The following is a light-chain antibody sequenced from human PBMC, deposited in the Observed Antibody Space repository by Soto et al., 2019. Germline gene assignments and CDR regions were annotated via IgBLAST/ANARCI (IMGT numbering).Light chain of an antibody. CDR2: EVS. V-gene: IGLV2-14*01. CDR1: SSDVGGYNY. J-gene: IGLJ2*01. CDR3: SSYTSSSPLVV. Sequence: ALTQPASVSGSPGQSITISCTGTSSDVGGYNYVSWYQQHPGKAPKLMIYEVSNRPSGVSNRFSGSKSGNTASLTISGLQAEDEADYYCSSYTSSSPLVVFGGGTKLTVL.